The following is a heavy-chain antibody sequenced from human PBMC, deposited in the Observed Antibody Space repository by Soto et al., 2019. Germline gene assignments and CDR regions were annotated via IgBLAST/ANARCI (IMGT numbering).Heavy chain of an antibody. Sequence: SETLSLTCTVSGDSVSSESFYWSWIRQPPGKGLEWIGYIYYNGRTTYNPSLKSRVTMSVDTSRNQFSLNLRSLTAADTAVYYCARDRVTTPRFYDYWGPGTLVTVSS. CDR3: ARDRVTTPRFYDY. CDR1: GDSVSSESFY. CDR2: IYYNGRT. D-gene: IGHD2-21*02. V-gene: IGHV4-61*01. J-gene: IGHJ4*02.